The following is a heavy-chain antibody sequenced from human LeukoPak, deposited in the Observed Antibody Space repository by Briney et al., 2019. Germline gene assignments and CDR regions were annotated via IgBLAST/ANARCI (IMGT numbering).Heavy chain of an antibody. Sequence: GGSLRLSCAASGFTFSSYAMSWVRQAPGKGLEWVSAISGSADNNDNTYYADSVKGQFTISRDNAQNSVYLQMNSVRAEDTAVYYCARIGYSSSCFDYWGQGTPVTVSS. V-gene: IGHV3-23*01. CDR2: ISGSADNNDNT. D-gene: IGHD6-13*01. J-gene: IGHJ4*02. CDR3: ARIGYSSSCFDY. CDR1: GFTFSSYA.